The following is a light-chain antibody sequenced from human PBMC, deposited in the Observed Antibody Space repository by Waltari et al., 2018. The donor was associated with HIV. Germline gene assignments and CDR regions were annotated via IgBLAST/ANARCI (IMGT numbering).Light chain of an antibody. Sequence: QSDLPQPASVPGSPGQSINIASTGTTSYVGGYHSVSGYQQHPGKAPKLMIYDVSNRPSGVSNRFAGSKSGNTASLTISGLQAEDEADYYCSSYTSSSTRVFGGGTKLTVL. CDR3: SSYTSSSTRV. J-gene: IGLJ3*02. V-gene: IGLV2-14*01. CDR1: TSYVGGYHS. CDR2: DVS.